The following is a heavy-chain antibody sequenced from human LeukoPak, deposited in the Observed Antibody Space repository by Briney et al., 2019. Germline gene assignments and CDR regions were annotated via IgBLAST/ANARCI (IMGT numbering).Heavy chain of an antibody. D-gene: IGHD5-12*01. CDR2: INPNNGRT. J-gene: IGHJ5*02. CDR1: GYTFTDYY. Sequence: ASVKVSCKASGYTFTDYYLHWVRQAPGQGFEWMGWINPNNGRTNYAHKFQDRFTMTRDTSISTVYMELSRLRSDDTAVYYCARDGYSGRFDPWGQGTLVTVSS. V-gene: IGHV1-2*02. CDR3: ARDGYSGRFDP.